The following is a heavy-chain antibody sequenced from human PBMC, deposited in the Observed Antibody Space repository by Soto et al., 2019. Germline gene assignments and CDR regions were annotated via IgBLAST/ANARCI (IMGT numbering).Heavy chain of an antibody. D-gene: IGHD3-22*01. CDR3: AHGDGSYYDSSGRXGFDP. V-gene: IGHV2-5*02. Sequence: GSGPTLVKPTQTLTLTCTFSAFLLRTRGVGVGWIRQPPGKALEWLALIYWDDDKRYNPSLKSRLTITKDTSRNQVVLTMTNMDPVDTGTYYCAHGDGSYYDSSGRXGFDPWGQ. CDR1: AFLLRTRGVG. CDR2: IYWDDDK. J-gene: IGHJ5*02.